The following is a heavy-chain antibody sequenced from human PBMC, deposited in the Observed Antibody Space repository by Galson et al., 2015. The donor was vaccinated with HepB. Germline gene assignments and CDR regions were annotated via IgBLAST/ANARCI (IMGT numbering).Heavy chain of an antibody. V-gene: IGHV3-30*04. J-gene: IGHJ4*02. CDR3: ARDASWSFDY. CDR2: ISYDGSNK. D-gene: IGHD2-2*01. Sequence: LRLSCAASGFTFSSYAMHRVRQAPGKGLEWVAVISYDGSNKYYADSVKGRFTISRDNSKNTLYLQMNSLRAEDTAVYYCARDASWSFDYWGQGTLVTVSS. CDR1: GFTFSSYA.